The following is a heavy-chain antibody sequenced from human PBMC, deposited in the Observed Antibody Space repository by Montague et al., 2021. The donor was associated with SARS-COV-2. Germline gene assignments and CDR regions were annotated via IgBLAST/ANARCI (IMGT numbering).Heavy chain of an antibody. V-gene: IGHV4-59*01. J-gene: IGHJ5*01. CDR1: GGSISPYY. CDR3: ARDRGRYFDSGSYNWLDS. D-gene: IGHD3-10*01. CDR2: IYYTGNT. Sequence: SETLSLTCTVSGGSISPYYWTWIRQPPGKGLEWIGYIYYTGNTKYKPSLKSRVTISVDTSKNQPSLNLKSVTAADTAVYYCARDRGRYFDSGSYNWLDSWGQGTLVTVSS.